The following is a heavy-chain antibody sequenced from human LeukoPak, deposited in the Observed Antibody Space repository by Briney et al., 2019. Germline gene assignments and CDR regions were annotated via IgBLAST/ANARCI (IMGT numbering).Heavy chain of an antibody. J-gene: IGHJ6*01. V-gene: IGHV1-58*01. Sequence: ASVKVSCKASGFTFTSSAVQRVRQARGQRLEWIGWIVVGSGNTNYAQKFQERVTITRDMSTSTAYMELSSLRSEDTAVYYCAARSSRYCSSTSCYAGNYYYYGMDVWGQGTTVTVSS. D-gene: IGHD2-2*01. CDR2: IVVGSGNT. CDR3: AARSSRYCSSTSCYAGNYYYYGMDV. CDR1: GFTFTSSA.